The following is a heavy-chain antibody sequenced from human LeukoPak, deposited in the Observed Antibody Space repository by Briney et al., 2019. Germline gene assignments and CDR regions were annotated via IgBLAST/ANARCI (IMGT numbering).Heavy chain of an antibody. D-gene: IGHD5-24*01. CDR2: IIPILGIA. CDR3: ARDLGDGYTGY. J-gene: IGHJ4*02. CDR1: GGTFSSYA. Sequence: ASVKVSCKASGGTFSSYAISWVRQAPGQGLEWMGRIIPILGIANYAQKFQGRVTIIADKSTSTAYMELSSLRSEDTAVYYCARDLGDGYTGYWGQGTLVTVSS. V-gene: IGHV1-69*04.